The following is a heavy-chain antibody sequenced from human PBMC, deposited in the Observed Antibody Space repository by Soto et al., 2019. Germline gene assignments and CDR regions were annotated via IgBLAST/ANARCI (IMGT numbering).Heavy chain of an antibody. CDR2: ISGSGGST. CDR1: GFTFSSYA. V-gene: IGHV3-23*01. CDR3: AKDKMPMMRDIVVVPAAPSDY. D-gene: IGHD2-2*01. J-gene: IGHJ4*01. Sequence: GGSLRLSCAASGFTFSSYAMSWVRQAPGKGLEWVSAISGSGGSTYYADSVKGRFTISRDNSKNTLYLQINSLRAEDTAVYYCAKDKMPMMRDIVVVPAAPSDYWGHGTLVTVSS.